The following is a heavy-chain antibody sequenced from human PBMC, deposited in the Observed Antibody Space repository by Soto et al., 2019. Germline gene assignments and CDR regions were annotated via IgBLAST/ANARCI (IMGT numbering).Heavy chain of an antibody. D-gene: IGHD3-10*01. Sequence: QVQLVESGGGVVQPGRSLRLSCAASGFTFSSYAMHWVRQAPGKGLEWVAVISYDGSNKYYADSVKGRFTISRDNSKNTLYLQMNSLRAEDTAVYYCSREGPYGSGTSRWGYYYYYGMDVWGQGTTVTVSS. V-gene: IGHV3-30-3*01. CDR2: ISYDGSNK. CDR3: SREGPYGSGTSRWGYYYYYGMDV. J-gene: IGHJ6*02. CDR1: GFTFSSYA.